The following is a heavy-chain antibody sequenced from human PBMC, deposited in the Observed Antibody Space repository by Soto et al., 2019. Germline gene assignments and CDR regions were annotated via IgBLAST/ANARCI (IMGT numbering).Heavy chain of an antibody. D-gene: IGHD3-3*01. Sequence: QITLNESGPTVVRPTETLTLTCRFSGFSLTTSGVGVGWIRQSPGKAPEWLALMYWDDDKRYSASLKSRLTLTKDTSKNQVVLTVSDLDTTDTATYYCAHRVLRTVFGLVTTTAIYFDFWGQGTPVAVSS. CDR3: AHRVLRTVFGLVTTTAIYFDF. CDR2: MYWDDDK. V-gene: IGHV2-5*02. J-gene: IGHJ4*02. CDR1: GFSLTTSGVG.